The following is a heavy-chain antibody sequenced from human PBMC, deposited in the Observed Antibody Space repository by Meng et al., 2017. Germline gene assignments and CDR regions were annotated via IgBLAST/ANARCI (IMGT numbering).Heavy chain of an antibody. CDR2: MNPNSGNT. CDR1: AYTFTSYD. Sequence: QGPVVLSEAEVKKPGASVKVPCKSYAYTFTSYDINWVRQATGQGLEWMGWMNPNSGNTGYAQKFQGRVTMTRNTSISTAYMELSSLRSEDTAVYYCARGRNFYGEEGDFDYWGQGTLVTVSS. D-gene: IGHD4-17*01. J-gene: IGHJ4*02. V-gene: IGHV1-8*01. CDR3: ARGRNFYGEEGDFDY.